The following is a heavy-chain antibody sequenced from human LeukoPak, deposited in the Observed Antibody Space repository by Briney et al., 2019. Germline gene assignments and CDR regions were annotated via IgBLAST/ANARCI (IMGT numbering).Heavy chain of an antibody. CDR1: GGSFSGYY. Sequence: PSETLSLTCAVYGGSFSGYYWSWIRQPPGKGLEWIGEINHSGSTNYNPSLKSRATISVDTSKNQFSLKLSSVTAADTAVYYCAREVGSSWYTRILKYYFDYWGQGTLVTVSS. CDR2: INHSGST. CDR3: AREVGSSWYTRILKYYFDY. J-gene: IGHJ4*02. D-gene: IGHD6-13*01. V-gene: IGHV4-34*01.